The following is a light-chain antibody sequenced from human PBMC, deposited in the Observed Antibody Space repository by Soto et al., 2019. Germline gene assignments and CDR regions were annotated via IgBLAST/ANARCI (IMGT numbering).Light chain of an antibody. CDR1: SSDVGRYIY. CDR2: DVS. J-gene: IGLJ1*01. CDR3: NSYTSSSTYV. V-gene: IGLV2-14*01. Sequence: LTQPASVSGSPGQSITISCTGTSSDVGRYIYVSWYQQHPGKAPKLIIYDVSNRPSGVSNRFSGSKSGNTASLTISGLQAEDEADYYCNSYTSSSTYVFGTGTKVTVL.